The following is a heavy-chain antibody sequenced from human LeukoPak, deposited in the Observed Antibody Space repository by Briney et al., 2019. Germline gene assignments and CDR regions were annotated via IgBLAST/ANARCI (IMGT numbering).Heavy chain of an antibody. D-gene: IGHD6-13*01. CDR3: ARDLGSPSYFDY. V-gene: IGHV1-69*13. Sequence: SVKVSCKASGYTFTSYDINWVRQAPGQGLEWMGGIIPIFGTANYAQKFQGRVTITADESTSTAYMELSSLRSEDTAVYYCARDLGSPSYFDYWGQGTLVTVSS. CDR2: IIPIFGTA. J-gene: IGHJ4*02. CDR1: GYTFTSYD.